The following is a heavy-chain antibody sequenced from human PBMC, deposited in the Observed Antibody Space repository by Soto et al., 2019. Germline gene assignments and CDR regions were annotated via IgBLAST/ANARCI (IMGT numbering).Heavy chain of an antibody. D-gene: IGHD2-21*02. J-gene: IGHJ5*02. CDR2: ISGGGGST. V-gene: IGHV3-23*01. Sequence: EVQLLESGGGLVQPGGSLRLSCAASGFTFSTYAMSWVRQAPGKGLEWVSAISGGGGSTDYTNSVKGRFTISRDNSKNTLYLQMKRLRAEDTAVYYCAKEFGDWGGDDNWFEPWGEGTLVTVSS. CDR3: AKEFGDWGGDDNWFEP. CDR1: GFTFSTYA.